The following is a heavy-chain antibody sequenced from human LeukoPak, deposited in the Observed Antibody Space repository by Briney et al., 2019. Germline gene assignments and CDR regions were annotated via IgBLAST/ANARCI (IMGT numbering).Heavy chain of an antibody. CDR1: GFTFSHYS. D-gene: IGHD3-9*01. Sequence: GGSLRLSCAASGFTFSHYSMNWVRQAPGKGLEWVSGINWNGGSTGYADSVKGRFTISRDNAKNSLYLQMNSLRAEDTALYYCARDVSRDYDILTGYFSPDYWGQGTLVTVSS. V-gene: IGHV3-20*04. CDR3: ARDVSRDYDILTGYFSPDY. J-gene: IGHJ4*02. CDR2: INWNGGST.